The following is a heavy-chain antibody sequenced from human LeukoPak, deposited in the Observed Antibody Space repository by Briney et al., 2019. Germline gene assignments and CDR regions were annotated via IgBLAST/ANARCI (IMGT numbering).Heavy chain of an antibody. J-gene: IGHJ6*04. Sequence: GGSLRLSCAASGFTFSRYSMNWVRQAPGKGLEWVSYISSSSSTIYYADSVKGRFTTTRDNAKNSLYLQMNSLRAEDTAVYYCAELGITMIGGVWGKGTTVTISS. D-gene: IGHD3-10*02. V-gene: IGHV3-48*01. CDR1: GFTFSRYS. CDR3: AELGITMIGGV. CDR2: ISSSSSTI.